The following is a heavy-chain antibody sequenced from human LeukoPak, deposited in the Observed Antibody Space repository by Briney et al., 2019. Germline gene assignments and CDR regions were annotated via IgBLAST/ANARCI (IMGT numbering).Heavy chain of an antibody. CDR2: VLYDGSKK. J-gene: IGHJ4*02. CDR3: AKDIYSSSWYAPFDH. V-gene: IGHV3-30*18. CDR1: GFSFSSYG. D-gene: IGHD6-13*01. Sequence: GRSLRLSCAASGFSFSSYGTHWVRQAPGKGLEWVAVVLYDGSKKYYVDSVKGRFTISRDNSKNTLYLQMNSLRAEDTAVYYCAKDIYSSSWYAPFDHWGQGALVTVSS.